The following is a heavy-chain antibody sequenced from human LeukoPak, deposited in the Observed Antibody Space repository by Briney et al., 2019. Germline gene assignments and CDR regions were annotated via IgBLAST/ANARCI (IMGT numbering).Heavy chain of an antibody. J-gene: IGHJ4*02. CDR2: IGSSGSTI. CDR1: GFTFSSYE. CDR3: ARDDSVAGTGFDY. Sequence: GGSLRLSCAASGFTFSSYEMNWVRQAPGKGLEWVSYIGSSGSTIYYADSVKGRFTNSRDDAKNSLYLQMNSLRAEDTAVYYCARDDSVAGTGFDYWGQGTLVTVSS. D-gene: IGHD6-19*01. V-gene: IGHV3-48*03.